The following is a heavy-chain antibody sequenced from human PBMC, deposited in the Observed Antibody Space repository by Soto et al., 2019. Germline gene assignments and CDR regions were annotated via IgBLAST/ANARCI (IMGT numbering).Heavy chain of an antibody. Sequence: PGGSLRLSCAASGFTFRNYGMNWVRQAPGKGLEWVSYIGIGSSTKYYADSVKGRFTISRDNAKNSLYLQMNSLRAEDTAVYYCARAGMAVAGTSGGSYYGMDVWGQGTTVTVSS. V-gene: IGHV3-48*01. CDR3: ARAGMAVAGTSGGSYYGMDV. CDR1: GFTFRNYG. CDR2: IGIGSSTK. D-gene: IGHD6-19*01. J-gene: IGHJ6*02.